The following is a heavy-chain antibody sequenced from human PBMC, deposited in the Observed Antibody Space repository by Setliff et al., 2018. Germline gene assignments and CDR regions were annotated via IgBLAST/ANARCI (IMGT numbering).Heavy chain of an antibody. Sequence: ASVKVSCKASGYRFNTHDINWVRQAPGQGLEWMGWMNPNNDDTGSPHKFKDRVTMTVNRAISTAYLELSGLTPDDTAVYFCARGRGFSGLESTVDFFEYWGPGTLVTVSS. D-gene: IGHD5-12*01. CDR1: GYRFNTHD. CDR3: ARGRGFSGLESTVDFFEY. J-gene: IGHJ4*02. CDR2: MNPNNDDT. V-gene: IGHV1-8*01.